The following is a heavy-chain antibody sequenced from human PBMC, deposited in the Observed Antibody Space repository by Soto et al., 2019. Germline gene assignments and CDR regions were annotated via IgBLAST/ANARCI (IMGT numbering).Heavy chain of an antibody. CDR1: GVTFSSYA. J-gene: IGHJ4*02. V-gene: IGHV3-30-3*01. CDR2: ISYDGSNK. D-gene: IGHD2-8*02. Sequence: QVQLVESGGGVVQPGRSLRLSCAASGVTFSSYAMPWVRQAPGKGLEWVAVISYDGSNKYYADSVKGRFTISRDNSKNTLYLQMNSLKPEDTAVYYCARDPGAGEDAYFDFWGQGSLVTVSS. CDR3: ARDPGAGEDAYFDF.